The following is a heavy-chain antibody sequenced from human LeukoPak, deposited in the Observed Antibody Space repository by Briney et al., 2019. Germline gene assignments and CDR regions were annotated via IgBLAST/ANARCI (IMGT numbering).Heavy chain of an antibody. Sequence: GGSLRLSCAASGFTFSNFAMSWVRQAPGKGLEWVSTISDDGGATYYADSVRDRFTISRDNSKNTPYLQMNTLRAEDTALYYCAKVGAKESYYHYWGQGTLVTVSS. CDR3: AKVGAKESYYHY. J-gene: IGHJ4*02. V-gene: IGHV3-23*01. CDR2: ISDDGGAT. CDR1: GFTFSNFA. D-gene: IGHD3-10*01.